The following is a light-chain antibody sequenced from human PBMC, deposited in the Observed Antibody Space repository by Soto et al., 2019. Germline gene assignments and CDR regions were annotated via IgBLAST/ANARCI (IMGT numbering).Light chain of an antibody. Sequence: EIVLTQYPATLSASLGERASLSCRASQSVSSNLALFQQKPGQAPRLLISGASTRDTGIPARFSGSGSGTEFTLTISSLQSEDFAVYHCQQYNKWPPTFGQGTKVDIK. V-gene: IGKV3-15*01. CDR1: QSVSSN. CDR3: QQYNKWPPT. CDR2: GAS. J-gene: IGKJ1*01.